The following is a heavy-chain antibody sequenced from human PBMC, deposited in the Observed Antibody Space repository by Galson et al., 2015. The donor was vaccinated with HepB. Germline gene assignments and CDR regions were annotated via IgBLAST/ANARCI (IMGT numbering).Heavy chain of an antibody. Sequence: SVKVSCKASGYTFTDYIITWVRQAPGQGLEWLGWVSVSNGDTNYAQNFRGRVTMTTDTSSSTAYMDLRYLRSADTATYYCARGNTAVLYWGQGTLISVPS. CDR3: ARGNTAVLY. J-gene: IGHJ4*02. CDR2: VSVSNGDT. D-gene: IGHD5-18*01. V-gene: IGHV1-18*04. CDR1: GYTFTDYI.